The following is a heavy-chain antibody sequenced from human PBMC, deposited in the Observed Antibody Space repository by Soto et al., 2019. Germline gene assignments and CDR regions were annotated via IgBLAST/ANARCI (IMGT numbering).Heavy chain of an antibody. CDR1: GFTFSSYA. J-gene: IGHJ6*03. V-gene: IGHV3-23*01. Sequence: GGSLRLSCAASGFTFSSYAMSWVRQAPGKGLEWVSAISGSGGSTYYADSVKGRFTISRDNSKNTLYLQMNSLRAEDTAVYYCAKDHPGIYYYYYMDVWGKGTTVTVPS. CDR2: ISGSGGST. D-gene: IGHD3-10*01. CDR3: AKDHPGIYYYYYMDV.